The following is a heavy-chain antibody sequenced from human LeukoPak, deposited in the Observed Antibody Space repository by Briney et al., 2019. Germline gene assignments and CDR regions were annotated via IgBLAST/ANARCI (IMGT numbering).Heavy chain of an antibody. CDR1: GGSVSSYY. J-gene: IGHJ4*02. Sequence: KASETLSLTCTVSGGSVSSYYWSWIRQPPGKGLEWIGYIYYSGSTNYNPSLKSRVAISIDTSKNQFSLKLTSVTAADTALYYCARGGGISSSPLDFDYWGQGTLVTVSS. CDR3: ARGGGISSSPLDFDY. V-gene: IGHV4-59*02. D-gene: IGHD6-6*01. CDR2: IYYSGST.